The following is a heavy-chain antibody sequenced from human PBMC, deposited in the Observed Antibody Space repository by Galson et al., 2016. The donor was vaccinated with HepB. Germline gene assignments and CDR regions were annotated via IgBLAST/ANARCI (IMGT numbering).Heavy chain of an antibody. D-gene: IGHD1-26*01. V-gene: IGHV3-30*04. CDR3: ARDEGRSYSGMDF. J-gene: IGHJ4*02. Sequence: SLRLSCAASGFTLSNYAMHWVRQAPGKGLEWVAIISYDGSNKYYADPVKGRFTISRDNSKNTLYLQMNSLRADDTAEFYCARDEGRSYSGMDFWGQGTLVTVSS. CDR1: GFTLSNYA. CDR2: ISYDGSNK.